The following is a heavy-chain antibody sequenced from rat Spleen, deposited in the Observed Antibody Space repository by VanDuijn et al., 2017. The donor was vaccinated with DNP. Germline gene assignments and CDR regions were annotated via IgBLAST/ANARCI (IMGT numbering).Heavy chain of an antibody. CDR2: IIYDGSST. Sequence: EVQLVESGGGLVQPGRSLKLSCAASGFTFSDYNMAWVRQAPKKGLEWVATIIYDGSSTYYGDSVKGRFTISRDNAKSTLYLQRDSLRSEDTATYYCARHRGILRIIPFDYWGQGVMVTVSS. J-gene: IGHJ2*01. V-gene: IGHV5-7*01. CDR3: ARHRGILRIIPFDY. D-gene: IGHD1-6*01. CDR1: GFTFSDYN.